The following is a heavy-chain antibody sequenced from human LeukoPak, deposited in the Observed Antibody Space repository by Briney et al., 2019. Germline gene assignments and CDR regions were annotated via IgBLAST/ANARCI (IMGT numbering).Heavy chain of an antibody. J-gene: IGHJ4*02. CDR3: ARLALDGGNYFDY. Sequence: GESLKISCQASGYSFTTYWIGWVRQMPGKGLEWMGIIYPGDFDIRYSPSFQGQVTFSTDKSISTAYLQWNSLKASDTAMYYCARLALDGGNYFDYWGQGTLVGVSS. D-gene: IGHD3-16*01. V-gene: IGHV5-51*01. CDR2: IYPGDFDI. CDR1: GYSFTTYW.